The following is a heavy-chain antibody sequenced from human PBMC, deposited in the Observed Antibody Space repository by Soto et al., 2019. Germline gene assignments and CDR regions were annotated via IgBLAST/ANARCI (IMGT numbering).Heavy chain of an antibody. Sequence: GESLKISCKGSGYSFTSYWISWVRQMPGKGLEWMGRIDPIDSYTNYSPSFQGHVTISADKSISTAYLQWSSLKASDTAMYYCARRIAARDDYYYYGMDVWGQGTTVTVSS. CDR3: ARRIAARDDYYYYGMDV. CDR1: GYSFTSYW. D-gene: IGHD6-6*01. V-gene: IGHV5-10-1*01. J-gene: IGHJ6*02. CDR2: IDPIDSYT.